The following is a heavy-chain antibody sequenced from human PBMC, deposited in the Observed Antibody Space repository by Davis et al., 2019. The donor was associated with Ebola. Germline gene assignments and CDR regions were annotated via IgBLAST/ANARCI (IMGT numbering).Heavy chain of an antibody. Sequence: GESLKISCAASGFTFSSYGMHWVRQAPGKGLEWVALISYDGSNKYYVDSVKGRFTISRDNSKNTLYLQMNSLRAEDTAVYYCARSSVWGQGTLVTVSS. CDR1: GFTFSSYG. CDR2: ISYDGSNK. V-gene: IGHV3-30*03. CDR3: ARSSV. J-gene: IGHJ4*02.